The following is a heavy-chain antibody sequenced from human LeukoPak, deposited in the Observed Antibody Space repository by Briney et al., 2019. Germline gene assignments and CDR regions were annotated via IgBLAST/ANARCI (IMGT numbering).Heavy chain of an antibody. J-gene: IGHJ4*02. D-gene: IGHD1-26*01. CDR3: XXPYTGTYCYRFDX. CDR2: IDWDGDK. CDR1: AFSLTSSGMC. Sequence: SGPALVKPRQTLTLTCTFSAFSLTSSGMCVSWIRQPPGKALEWLARIDWDGDKHYNTSLRTRLTISKDTSKNQVVLTLTNVDPVXXGTXXXXXPYTGTYCYRFDXWGQGTLVTXSS. V-gene: IGHV2-70*11.